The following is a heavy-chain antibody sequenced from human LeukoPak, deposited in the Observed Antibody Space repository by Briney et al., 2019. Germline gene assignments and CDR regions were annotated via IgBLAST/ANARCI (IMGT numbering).Heavy chain of an antibody. CDR3: ARDRRGYSYGYTSDY. V-gene: IGHV3-7*01. CDR1: GFTFSSYW. Sequence: PGGSLRLSCAASGFTFSSYWMSWVRQAPGKGLEWVANIKQDGSEKYYADSVRGRFTISRDNAKNSLYLQMNSLRAEDTAVYYCARDRRGYSYGYTSDYWGQGTLVTVSS. CDR2: IKQDGSEK. D-gene: IGHD5-18*01. J-gene: IGHJ4*02.